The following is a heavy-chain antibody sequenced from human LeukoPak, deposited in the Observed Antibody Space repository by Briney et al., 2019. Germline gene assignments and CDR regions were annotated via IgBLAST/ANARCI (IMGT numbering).Heavy chain of an antibody. V-gene: IGHV3-74*01. CDR3: ARVEQWLYGMDV. Sequence: GALRLSCAASGFTFSSYWMHWVRQAPGKGLVWVSRINSDGSSTSYADSEKGRFTISRDNAENTLYLQMNSLRAEDTAVYYCARVEQWLYGMDVWGQGTTVTVSS. D-gene: IGHD6-19*01. J-gene: IGHJ6*02. CDR2: INSDGSST. CDR1: GFTFSSYW.